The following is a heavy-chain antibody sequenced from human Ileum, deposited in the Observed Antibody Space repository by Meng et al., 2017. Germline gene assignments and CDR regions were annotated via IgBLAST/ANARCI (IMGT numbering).Heavy chain of an antibody. Sequence: GGSLRLSCAASGFTFSDYYMSWIRQAPGKGLEWVSYISSSGSTIYYADSVKGRFTISRDSAKNSLYLQMNSLKAEDTAVYYCARSHLAGSFPWPWGQGTLVTVSS. D-gene: IGHD6-25*01. CDR3: ARSHLAGSFPWP. CDR1: GFTFSDYY. J-gene: IGHJ5*02. CDR2: ISSSGSTI. V-gene: IGHV3-11*04.